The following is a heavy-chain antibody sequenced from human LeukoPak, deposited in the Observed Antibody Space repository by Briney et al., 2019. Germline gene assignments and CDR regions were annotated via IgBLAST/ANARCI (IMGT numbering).Heavy chain of an antibody. Sequence: GGSLRLSCAASGFTFSSYAMHWVRQAPGKGLEWVAVISYDGSNKYYADSVKGRFTISRDNSKNSLYLQMNSLRAEDTAVYYCAREGESITIFGVVTRYYFDYWGQGTLVTASS. CDR3: AREGESITIFGVVTRYYFDY. D-gene: IGHD3-3*01. V-gene: IGHV3-30-3*01. J-gene: IGHJ4*02. CDR2: ISYDGSNK. CDR1: GFTFSSYA.